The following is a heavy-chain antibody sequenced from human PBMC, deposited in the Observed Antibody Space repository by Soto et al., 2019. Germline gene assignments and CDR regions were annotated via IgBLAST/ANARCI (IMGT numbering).Heavy chain of an antibody. V-gene: IGHV3-23*01. CDR2: ISGSGGST. Sequence: GGSLRLSCAASGFTFSSYAMSWVRQAPGKGQEWVSAISGSGGSTYYADSVKGRFTISRDNSKNTLYLQMNSLRAEDTAVYYCAKDHQITIFGVVIRGGNYYFGYWGQGTLVTVSS. CDR3: AKDHQITIFGVVIRGGNYYFGY. D-gene: IGHD3-3*01. CDR1: GFTFSSYA. J-gene: IGHJ4*02.